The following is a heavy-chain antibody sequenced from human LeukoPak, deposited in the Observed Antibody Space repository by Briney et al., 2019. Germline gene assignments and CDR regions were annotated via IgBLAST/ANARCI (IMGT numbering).Heavy chain of an antibody. CDR2: ISGSGGST. CDR3: ARDGYYYDSSGYLSY. V-gene: IGHV3-23*01. Sequence: GGSLRLSCAASGFTFSSYAMSWVRQAPGKGLEWVSAISGSGGSTYYADSVKGRFTISRDNSKNTLYLQMNSLRAEDTAVYYCARDGYYYDSSGYLSYWGQGTLVTVSS. J-gene: IGHJ4*02. CDR1: GFTFSSYA. D-gene: IGHD3-22*01.